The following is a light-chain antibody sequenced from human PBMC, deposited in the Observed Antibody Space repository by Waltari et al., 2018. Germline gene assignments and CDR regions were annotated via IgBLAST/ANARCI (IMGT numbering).Light chain of an antibody. J-gene: IGKJ1*01. CDR1: QSVLYSSNNKNY. Sequence: DIVMTQSPDSLAVSLGERATINCKSSQSVLYSSNNKNYLAWYQQKPGQPPKLLIYWASTRASGVPDRFSVSGSGTDFTLTISSLQAEDVAVYYCQQYYSSWTFGQGTKVEIK. V-gene: IGKV4-1*01. CDR2: WAS. CDR3: QQYYSSWT.